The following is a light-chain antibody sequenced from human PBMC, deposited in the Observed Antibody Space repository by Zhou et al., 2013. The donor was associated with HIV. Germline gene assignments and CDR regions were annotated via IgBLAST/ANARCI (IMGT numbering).Light chain of an antibody. CDR2: DAS. Sequence: DIQMTQSPSSLSASVGDRVTITCQASQDISNYLNWSQQKPGKAPKLLIYDASNLETGVPSRFSGSGSGTDFTFTISSLQPEDIATYYCQQYNTYWTFGQGTKVEIK. V-gene: IGKV1-33*01. J-gene: IGKJ1*01. CDR1: QDISNY. CDR3: QQYNTYWT.